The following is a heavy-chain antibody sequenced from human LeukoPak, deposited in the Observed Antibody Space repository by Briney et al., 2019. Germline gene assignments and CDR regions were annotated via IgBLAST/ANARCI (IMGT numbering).Heavy chain of an antibody. V-gene: IGHV4-59*01. CDR3: ARDGIAVAGIPYFDY. J-gene: IGHJ4*02. Sequence: SETLSLTCTVSGGSISSYYWSWIRQPPGKGLEWIGYIYYSGSTNYNPSLKSRVTISVDTSKNQFSLKLSSVTAADTAVYYCARDGIAVAGIPYFDYWGQGTLVTVSS. CDR2: IYYSGST. D-gene: IGHD6-19*01. CDR1: GGSISSYY.